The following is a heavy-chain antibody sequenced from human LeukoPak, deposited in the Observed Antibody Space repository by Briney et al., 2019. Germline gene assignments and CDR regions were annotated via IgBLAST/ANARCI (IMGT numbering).Heavy chain of an antibody. CDR3: ARDRRYYDSSGYIQH. Sequence: PGGSLRLSCAASGFTFSSYAMHWVRQAPGKGLEWVAAISYDGSNKYYADSVKGRFTISRDNSKNTLCLQMSSLRAEDTAVYYCARDRRYYDSSGYIQHWGQGTLVTVSS. J-gene: IGHJ1*01. D-gene: IGHD3-22*01. V-gene: IGHV3-30*04. CDR1: GFTFSSYA. CDR2: ISYDGSNK.